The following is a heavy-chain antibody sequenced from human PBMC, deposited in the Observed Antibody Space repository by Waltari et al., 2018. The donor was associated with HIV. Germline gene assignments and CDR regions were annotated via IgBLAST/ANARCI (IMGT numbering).Heavy chain of an antibody. D-gene: IGHD3-10*01. CDR2: IRYGGSNK. J-gene: IGHJ6*02. CDR3: AKDPAGFTMGLWYYGMDV. Sequence: QVQVVESGGGVVNAGGSVVSLCAPSGCNFIRYGMHWVRQSTVKGLEWVAFIRYGGSNKSYAESVKGRFTISRDKSKNSLYLQMNSQRAEDMAVYYCAKDPAGFTMGLWYYGMDVWGQGTTVTVSS. V-gene: IGHV3-30*02. CDR1: GCNFIRYG.